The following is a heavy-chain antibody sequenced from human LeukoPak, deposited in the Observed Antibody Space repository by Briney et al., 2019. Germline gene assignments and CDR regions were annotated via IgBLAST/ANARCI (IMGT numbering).Heavy chain of an antibody. CDR3: AKLRFLEWSPYYYGMDV. V-gene: IGHV6-1*01. Sequence: SQTLSLTCAISGDSVSSNSAAWNWIRQSPSRGLEWLGRTYYRSKWYNDYAVSVKSRITLNPDTSKNQFSLQLNSVTPEDTAVYYCAKLRFLEWSPYYYGMDVWGQGTTVTVSS. J-gene: IGHJ6*02. CDR1: GDSVSSNSAA. D-gene: IGHD3-3*01. CDR2: TYYRSKWYN.